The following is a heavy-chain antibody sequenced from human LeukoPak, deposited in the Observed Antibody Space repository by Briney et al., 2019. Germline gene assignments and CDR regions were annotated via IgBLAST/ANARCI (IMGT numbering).Heavy chain of an antibody. V-gene: IGHV3-23*01. CDR3: ARNENSGWGYFDY. J-gene: IGHJ4*02. D-gene: IGHD5-12*01. Sequence: GGSLRLSCAASRFTFNSYAMSWVRQAPGKGLEWVSVIGGSNGITFYVGSVKGQFTISRDNSKDTLYLQMNSLRAEDTAVYYCARNENSGWGYFDYWGQGTLVTVSS. CDR2: IGGSNGIT. CDR1: RFTFNSYA.